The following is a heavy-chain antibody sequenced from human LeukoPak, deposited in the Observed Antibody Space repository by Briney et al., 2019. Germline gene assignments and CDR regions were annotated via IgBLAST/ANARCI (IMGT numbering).Heavy chain of an antibody. CDR3: ARSDVKKYSSGWYGF. J-gene: IGHJ2*01. D-gene: IGHD6-19*01. CDR2: IYYSGST. Sequence: SETLSLTCTVSGGSISSYYWSWIRQPPGKGLEWIGYIYYSGSTNYNPSLKSRVTISVDTSKNQFSLKLSSVTAADTAVYYCARSDVKKYSSGWYGFWGRGTLVTVSS. V-gene: IGHV4-59*01. CDR1: GGSISSYY.